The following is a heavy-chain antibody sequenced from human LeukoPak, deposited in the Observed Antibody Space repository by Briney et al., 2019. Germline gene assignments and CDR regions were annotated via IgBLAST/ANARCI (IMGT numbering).Heavy chain of an antibody. V-gene: IGHV7-4-1*02. J-gene: IGHJ4*02. CDR3: ARSYGSGSYYSAGDYLDY. CDR2: IITDTGNP. Sequence: ASVKVSCKASGYTLTQHSINWVRQAPGQGLEWMGWIITDTGNPTYAQGFTGRFVFSVDTSVNTAYLQITSLKAADTAMYYCARSYGSGSYYSAGDYLDYWGQGTLVTVSS. CDR1: GYTLTQHS. D-gene: IGHD3-10*01.